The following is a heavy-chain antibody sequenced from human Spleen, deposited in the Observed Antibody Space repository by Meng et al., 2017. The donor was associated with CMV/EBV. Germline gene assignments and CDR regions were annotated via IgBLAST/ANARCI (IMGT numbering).Heavy chain of an antibody. CDR1: GGSFSGYY. CDR2: INHSGST. V-gene: IGHV4-34*01. J-gene: IGHJ4*02. Sequence: QVQLQQWGAGLLKPSATLSLTCAVYGGSFSGYYWSWIRQPPGKGLEWIGEINHSGSTNYNPSLKSRVTISVDTSKNQFSLKLSSVTAADTAVYYCARGRGPGYWGQGTLVTVSS. D-gene: IGHD3-10*01. CDR3: ARGRGPGY.